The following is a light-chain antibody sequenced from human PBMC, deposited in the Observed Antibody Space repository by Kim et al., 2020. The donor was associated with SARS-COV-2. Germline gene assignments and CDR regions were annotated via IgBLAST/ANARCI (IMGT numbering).Light chain of an antibody. CDR3: QSYDSSLSGYV. CDR1: SSNIGAGYD. V-gene: IGLV1-40*01. Sequence: QSVLTQPPSVSGAPRQRVTISCTGSSSNIGAGYDVHWYQQLPGKAPKVLIYRNTNRPSGVPDRFSGSKSGTSASLAITGLQAEDEADYYCQSYDSSLSGYVFGTGTKVTVL. CDR2: RNT. J-gene: IGLJ1*01.